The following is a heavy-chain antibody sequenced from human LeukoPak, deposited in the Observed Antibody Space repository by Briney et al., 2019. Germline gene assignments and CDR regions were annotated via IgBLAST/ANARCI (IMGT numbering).Heavy chain of an antibody. CDR3: ARDVPLYSSSPRRWFDP. J-gene: IGHJ5*02. Sequence: AASVKVSCKASGYTFTGYYMHWVRQAPGQGLEWMGWINPNSGGTNYAQKFQGRVTMTRDTSISTAYMELSRLRSDDTAVYYCARDVPLYSSSPRRWFDPWGQGTLVTVSS. CDR2: INPNSGGT. V-gene: IGHV1-2*02. CDR1: GYTFTGYY. D-gene: IGHD6-13*01.